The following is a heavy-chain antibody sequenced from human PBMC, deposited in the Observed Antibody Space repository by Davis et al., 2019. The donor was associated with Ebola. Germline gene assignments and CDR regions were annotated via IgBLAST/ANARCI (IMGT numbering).Heavy chain of an antibody. J-gene: IGHJ4*02. CDR2: INHSGST. CDR3: ARGQRAARPSFGY. D-gene: IGHD6-6*01. V-gene: IGHV4-34*01. CDR1: GGSFSGYY. Sequence: PSETLSLTCAVYGGSFSGYYWSWIRQPPGKGLEWIGEINHSGSTNYNPSLKSRVTISVDTSKNQFSLKLSSVTAADTAVYYCARGQRAARPSFGYWGQGTLVTVSS.